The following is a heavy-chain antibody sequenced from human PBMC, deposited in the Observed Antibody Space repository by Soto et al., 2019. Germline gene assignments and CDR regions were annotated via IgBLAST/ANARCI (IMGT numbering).Heavy chain of an antibody. CDR2: IYPGDSDT. CDR1: GYSFTSYW. D-gene: IGHD2-2*01. CDR3: ARRNPSYCSSTSCYGIGFDP. Sequence: GESLKISCKGSGYSFTSYWIGWVRQMPGKGLEWMGIIYPGDSDTRYSPSFQGQVTISADKSISTAYLQWSSLKASDTAMYYWARRNPSYCSSTSCYGIGFDPWGQGTLVTVSS. J-gene: IGHJ5*02. V-gene: IGHV5-51*01.